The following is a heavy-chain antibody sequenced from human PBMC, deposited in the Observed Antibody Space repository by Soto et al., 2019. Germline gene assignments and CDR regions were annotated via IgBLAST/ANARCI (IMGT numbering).Heavy chain of an antibody. CDR3: ARDPGPAAILYYYYGMDV. V-gene: IGHV1-18*04. J-gene: IGHJ6*02. D-gene: IGHD2-2*02. CDR2: ISAYNGNT. Sequence: GASVKVSCKASGHTFTSYGISWVRQAPGQGLEWMGWISAYNGNTNYAQKLQGRVTMTTDTSTSTAYMELRSLRSDDTAVYYCARDPGPAAILYYYYGMDVWGQGTTVTVSS. CDR1: GHTFTSYG.